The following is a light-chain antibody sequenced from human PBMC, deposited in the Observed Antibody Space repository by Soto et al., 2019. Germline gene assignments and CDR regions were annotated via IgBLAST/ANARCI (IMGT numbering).Light chain of an antibody. V-gene: IGLV2-11*01. Sequence: HSALTQPRSVSGSPGQSVTISCSGTNSDVGGFDYVSWYQEHPGKAPKILIYDVNKRPSVVPDRFSGSKSGNTAALTISGLQPEDEANYYCCSYSDIYTLVFGGGTKLTVL. J-gene: IGLJ2*01. CDR1: NSDVGGFDY. CDR2: DVN. CDR3: CSYSDIYTLV.